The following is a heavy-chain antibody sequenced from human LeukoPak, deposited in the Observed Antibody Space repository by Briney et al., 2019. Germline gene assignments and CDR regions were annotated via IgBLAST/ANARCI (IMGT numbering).Heavy chain of an antibody. Sequence: PSETLSLTCTVSGGSISSYYWSWIRQPPGKGLEWIGYIYYSGSTYYNPSLKSRVTISVDTSKNQFSLKLSSVTAADTAVYYCASPQAYCSGGSCHNWFDPWGQGTLVTVSS. J-gene: IGHJ5*02. CDR3: ASPQAYCSGGSCHNWFDP. CDR2: IYYSGST. D-gene: IGHD2-15*01. CDR1: GGSISSYY. V-gene: IGHV4-59*08.